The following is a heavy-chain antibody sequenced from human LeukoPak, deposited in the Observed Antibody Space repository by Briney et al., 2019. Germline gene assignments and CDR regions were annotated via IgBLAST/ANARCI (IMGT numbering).Heavy chain of an antibody. CDR3: ARGGSGWYYY. CDR2: IYYSGST. V-gene: IGHV4-59*11. CDR1: GGSISSHY. J-gene: IGHJ4*02. Sequence: LETLSLTCTVSGGSISSHYWSWIRQPPGKGLEWIGYIYYSGSTNYNPSLKSRVTISVDTSKNQFSLKLSSVTAADTAVYYCARGGSGWYYYWGQGTLVTVSS. D-gene: IGHD6-19*01.